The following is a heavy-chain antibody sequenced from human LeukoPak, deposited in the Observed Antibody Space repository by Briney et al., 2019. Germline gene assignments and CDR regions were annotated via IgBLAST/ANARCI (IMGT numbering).Heavy chain of an antibody. CDR2: ISGSGSST. D-gene: IGHD2-2*01. V-gene: IGHV3-23*01. J-gene: IGHJ6*03. CDR1: GFTFSSYA. CDR3: ARESRASYCSSTSCLHHYYYYYMDV. Sequence: GGSLRLSCAASGFTFSSYAMSWVRQAPGQGLEWVSSISGSGSSTTYADSVTGRFTISRDNAKNSLYLQMNSLRAEDTAVYYCARESRASYCSSTSCLHHYYYYYMDVWGKGTTVTVSS.